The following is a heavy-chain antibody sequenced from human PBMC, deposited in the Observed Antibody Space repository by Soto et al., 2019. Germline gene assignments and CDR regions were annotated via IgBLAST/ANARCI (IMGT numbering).Heavy chain of an antibody. V-gene: IGHV3-21*01. D-gene: IGHD3-10*01. CDR1: GFTFSSYS. CDR3: ARDSTYYYGSGSYY. Sequence: GGSLRLSCVASGFTFSSYSMNWVRQAPGKGLEWVSSISSSSSYIYYADSVKGRFTISRDNAKNSLYLQMNSLRAEDTAVYYCARDSTYYYGSGSYYWGQGTLVTVSS. CDR2: ISSSSSYI. J-gene: IGHJ4*02.